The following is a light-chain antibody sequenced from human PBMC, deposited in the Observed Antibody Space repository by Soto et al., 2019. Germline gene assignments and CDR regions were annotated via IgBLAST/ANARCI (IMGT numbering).Light chain of an antibody. CDR2: AVT. V-gene: IGLV2-11*01. Sequence: QSALTQPRSVSGSPGQSVTISCTGTGNDVGAYNYVSWYQHHPGKAPKLMIYAVTNRPSGVPDRFSASKSGNTASLTVSGLQAEDEADYYCSSYAGNNNPYVFGTGTKVTVL. CDR1: GNDVGAYNY. J-gene: IGLJ1*01. CDR3: SSYAGNNNPYV.